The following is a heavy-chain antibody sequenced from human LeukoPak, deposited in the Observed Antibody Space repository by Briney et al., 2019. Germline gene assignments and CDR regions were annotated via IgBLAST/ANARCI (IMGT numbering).Heavy chain of an antibody. D-gene: IGHD6-19*01. J-gene: IGHJ4*02. CDR3: ARDRHSSGWYYFDY. CDR2: ISSTGGTI. Sequence: GSLRLSCEASGFSFSSQSMNWVRQAPGKGLEWVSYISSTGGTIYYADSVKGRFTISRDNAKNSLYLQMNSLRDEDAAVYYCARDRHSSGWYYFDYWGQGILVTVS. CDR1: GFSFSSQS. V-gene: IGHV3-48*02.